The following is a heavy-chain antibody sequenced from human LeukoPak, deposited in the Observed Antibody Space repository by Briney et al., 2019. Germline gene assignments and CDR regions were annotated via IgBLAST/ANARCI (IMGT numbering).Heavy chain of an antibody. CDR1: GYTFTSYD. CDR3: VRSVYYYDSSVADAFDI. J-gene: IGHJ3*02. D-gene: IGHD3-22*01. CDR2: MNPNSGNT. Sequence: ASVKVSCKASGYTFTSYDINWVRQATGQGLEWMGWMNPNSGNTGYAQKLQGRVTMTTDTSTRTAYMELRSLRSDDTAVYYCVRSVYYYDSSVADAFDIWGQGTMVTVSS. V-gene: IGHV1-8*01.